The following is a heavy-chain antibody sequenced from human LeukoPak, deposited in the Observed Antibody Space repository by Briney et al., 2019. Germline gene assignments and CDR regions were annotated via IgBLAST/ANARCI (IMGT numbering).Heavy chain of an antibody. J-gene: IGHJ2*01. CDR2: IYYSGST. D-gene: IGHD3-22*01. CDR1: GGSISSYY. Sequence: KTSETLSLTCTVSGGSISSYYWSWIRQPPGKGLEWIGYIYYSGSTNYNPSLKSRVTISVDTSKNQFSLKLSSVTAADTAVYYCAREGHYYDSSGFFDLWGRGTLVTVSS. V-gene: IGHV4-59*01. CDR3: AREGHYYDSSGFFDL.